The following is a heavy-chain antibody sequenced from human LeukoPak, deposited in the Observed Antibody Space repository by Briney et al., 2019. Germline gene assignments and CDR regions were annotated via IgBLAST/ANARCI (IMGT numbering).Heavy chain of an antibody. V-gene: IGHV3-30*02. CDR2: IRYDGSNK. CDR3: AKDTSRGAAAGF. D-gene: IGHD6-13*01. Sequence: GGALRLSCAASGFTFSSYGMHWVRKAPGKGLEWVAFIRYDGSNKYYADSVKGRFTISRDNSKNTLYLQMNSLRAEDTAVYYCAKDTSRGAAAGFWGQGTLVTVS. CDR1: GFTFSSYG. J-gene: IGHJ4*02.